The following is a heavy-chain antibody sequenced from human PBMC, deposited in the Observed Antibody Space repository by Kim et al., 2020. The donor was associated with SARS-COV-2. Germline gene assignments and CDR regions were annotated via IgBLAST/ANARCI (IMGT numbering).Heavy chain of an antibody. CDR3: ARESGGGSG. Sequence: GNTNYAQKLQGRVTMTTDTSTSTAYMELRSLRSDDTAVYYCARESGGGSGWGQGTLVTVSS. V-gene: IGHV1-18*01. D-gene: IGHD2-15*01. CDR2: GNT. J-gene: IGHJ4*02.